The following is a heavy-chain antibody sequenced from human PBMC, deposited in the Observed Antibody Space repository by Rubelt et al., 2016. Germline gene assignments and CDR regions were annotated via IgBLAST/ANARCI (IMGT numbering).Heavy chain of an antibody. D-gene: IGHD6-19*01. CDR1: GFTFSSYG. CDR2: IRNDGSNE. V-gene: IGHV3-30*02. Sequence: GGGVAQPGGSLRLSCAASGFTFSSYGMHWVRQAPGKGLEWVAFIRNDGSNEYYADSVKGRFTISRDNSKKTLYLQMNSLRVEETAVYYSAPPISGYSSGWYVYWGQGTLVTVSS. CDR3: APPISGYSSGWYVY. J-gene: IGHJ4*02.